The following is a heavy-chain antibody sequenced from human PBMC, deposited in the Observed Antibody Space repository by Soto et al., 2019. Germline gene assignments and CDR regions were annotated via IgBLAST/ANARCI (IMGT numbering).Heavy chain of an antibody. J-gene: IGHJ4*02. CDR3: AKLFSSWQTDDY. CDR2: ITGSGGTT. V-gene: IGHV3-23*01. CDR1: GFTFSSST. Sequence: TGGSLRLSCAASGFTFSSSTMSWVRQAPGKGLEWVSAITGSGGTTFYADSVKGRFAISRDNSRNTLYLQMSSLRAEDTAVYYCAKLFSSWQTDDYWGQGTLVTVSS. D-gene: IGHD6-13*01.